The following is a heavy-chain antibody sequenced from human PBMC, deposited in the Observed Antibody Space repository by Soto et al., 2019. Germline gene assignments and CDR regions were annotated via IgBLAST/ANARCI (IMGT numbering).Heavy chain of an antibody. CDR3: SSLWSNGSGSYFYYYYYGMDV. D-gene: IGHD3-10*01. CDR2: ISYDGSNK. J-gene: IGHJ6*02. CDR1: GFTFSSYA. V-gene: IGHV3-30-3*01. Sequence: HPGGSLRLSCAASGFTFSSYAMHWVRQAPGKGLEWVAVISYDGSNKYYADSVKGRFTISRDNSKNTVYLQMNSLRAEDTAVYYYSSLWSNGSGSYFYYYYYGMDVWGQGTTVTVSS.